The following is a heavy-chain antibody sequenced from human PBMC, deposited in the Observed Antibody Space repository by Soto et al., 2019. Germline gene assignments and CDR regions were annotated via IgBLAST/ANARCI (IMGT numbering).Heavy chain of an antibody. V-gene: IGHV4-30-4*01. J-gene: IGHJ4*02. Sequence: QVQLQESGPGLVKPSQTLSLSCTVSGASISSGDYYWSWIRQPPGKGLEWIGYTYYSGYTYYNPSLQSPVATTVDPSRNQSSLELSSVTASDTGVYFCARVGNGYENLTGFSLHYWGQGTLVTVSS. CDR3: ARVGNGYENLTGFSLHY. CDR1: GASISSGDYY. CDR2: TYYSGYT. D-gene: IGHD3-9*01.